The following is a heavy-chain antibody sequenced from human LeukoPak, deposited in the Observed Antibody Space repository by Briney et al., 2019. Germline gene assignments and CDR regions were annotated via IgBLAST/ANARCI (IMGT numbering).Heavy chain of an antibody. D-gene: IGHD3-22*01. CDR3: AKLTIGYYRDAFDI. Sequence: GGSLRLSCAASGFTFSSFAMSWVRQAPGKGLEWVSTVDAGDASTYYADSVKGRFTISRDNSKNTLYLHMNSLRAEDTAVYYCAKLTIGYYRDAFDIWGQGTMATVSS. V-gene: IGHV3-23*01. J-gene: IGHJ3*02. CDR1: GFTFSSFA. CDR2: VDAGDAST.